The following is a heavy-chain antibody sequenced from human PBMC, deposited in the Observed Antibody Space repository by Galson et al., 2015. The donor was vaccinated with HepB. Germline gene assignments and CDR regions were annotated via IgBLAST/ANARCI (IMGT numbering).Heavy chain of an antibody. D-gene: IGHD2-15*01. Sequence: CTVSGGSTSSGSYYWSWIRQPAGKGLEWIGRIYTSGSTNYNPSLKSRVTMSVDTSKNQFSLKLSSVTAADTAVYYCARILVGFDPWGQGTLVTVSS. V-gene: IGHV4-61*02. CDR3: ARILVGFDP. CDR2: IYTSGST. J-gene: IGHJ5*02. CDR1: GGSTSSGSYY.